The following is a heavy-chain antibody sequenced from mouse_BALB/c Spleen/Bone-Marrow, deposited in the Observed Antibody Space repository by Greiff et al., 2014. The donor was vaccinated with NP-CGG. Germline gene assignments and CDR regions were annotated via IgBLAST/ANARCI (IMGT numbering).Heavy chain of an antibody. CDR3: ARDRYDEYFDV. CDR2: ISSGSSTI. CDR1: GFTFSSFG. D-gene: IGHD2-14*01. Sequence: EVQGVESGGGLVQPGGSRKLSCAASGFTFSSFGMHWVRQAPEKGLEWVAYISSGSSTIYYADTVKGRFTISRDNPKNTLFLQMTSLRSEDTAMHYCARDRYDEYFDVWGAGTTVTVSS. V-gene: IGHV5-17*02. J-gene: IGHJ1*01.